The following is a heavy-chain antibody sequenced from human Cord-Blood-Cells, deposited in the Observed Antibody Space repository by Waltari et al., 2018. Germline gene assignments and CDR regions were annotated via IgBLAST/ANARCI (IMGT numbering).Heavy chain of an antibody. V-gene: IGHV4-39*01. J-gene: IGHJ3*02. Sequence: QLQLQESGPGLVKPSETLSLTCTVSGGSIRSSRYYWGWIRQPPGTVLEWIGSIYYSGSTYYNPSLKSRFTISVDTSKNQFSLKLSSVTAADTAVYYCARVVIDDAFDIWGQGTMVTVSS. CDR2: IYYSGST. CDR1: GGSIRSSRYY. CDR3: ARVVIDDAFDI. D-gene: IGHD2-21*01.